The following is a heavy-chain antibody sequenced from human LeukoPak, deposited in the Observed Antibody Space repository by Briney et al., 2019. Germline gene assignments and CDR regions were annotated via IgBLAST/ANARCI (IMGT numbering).Heavy chain of an antibody. CDR1: GFTFNNYA. J-gene: IGHJ4*02. Sequence: SGGSLRLSCAASGFTFNNYALAWVRQTPEKGLECVSAISGDGVSPYYVDSVRGRFTISRDNSKNTLYLQMHSLRVEDTAVYYCAKESYYDSSGTWGQGTLVTVSS. CDR2: ISGDGVSP. CDR3: AKESYYDSSGT. D-gene: IGHD3-22*01. V-gene: IGHV3-23*01.